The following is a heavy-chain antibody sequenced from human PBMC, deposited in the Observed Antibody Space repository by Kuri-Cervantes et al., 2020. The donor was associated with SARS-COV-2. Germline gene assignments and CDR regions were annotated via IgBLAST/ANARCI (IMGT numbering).Heavy chain of an antibody. CDR2: IYYIGST. D-gene: IGHD3-10*01. J-gene: IGHJ4*02. Sequence: SETLSLTCTVSGVSISSADYYWSWIRQPPGQGLELIGYIYYIGSTFYNTSLKSRVNISLDTSNNQFSLRLSSVTAADTAVYYCARDRGTWGFDYWGQGTLVTVSS. CDR1: GVSISSADYY. V-gene: IGHV4-30-4*08. CDR3: ARDRGTWGFDY.